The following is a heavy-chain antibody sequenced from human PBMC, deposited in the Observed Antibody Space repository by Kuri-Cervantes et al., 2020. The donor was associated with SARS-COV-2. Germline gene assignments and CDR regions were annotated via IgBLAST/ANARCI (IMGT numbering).Heavy chain of an antibody. CDR3: ARQRGGFLEWLLYYGY. D-gene: IGHD3-3*01. CDR2: IYYSGST. V-gene: IGHV4-39*01. J-gene: IGHJ4*02. Sequence: SETLSLTCTVSGGSISSSSFYWGWIRQPPGKGLEWIGTIYYSGSTYYNPSLKSRVTISVDTSKNQFSLKLSSVTAADTAVYYCARQRGGFLEWLLYYGYWGQGTLVTVSS. CDR1: GGSISSSSFY.